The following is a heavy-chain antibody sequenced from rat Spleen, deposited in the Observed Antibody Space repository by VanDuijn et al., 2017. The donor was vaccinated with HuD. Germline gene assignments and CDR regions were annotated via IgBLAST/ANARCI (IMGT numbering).Heavy chain of an antibody. CDR3: ARRHYGYTDYFDY. V-gene: IGHV5-29*01. J-gene: IGHJ2*01. D-gene: IGHD1-9*01. Sequence: EVQMVESSGGLVQPGRSLKLSCAASGFTFSDYGMAWVRQAPTKGLEWVATISYGGANTHYRDSVKGRFTISRDNAKSTLSLQMDSLRSEDTATYYCARRHYGYTDYFDYWGQGVMVTVSS. CDR2: ISYGGANT. CDR1: GFTFSDYG.